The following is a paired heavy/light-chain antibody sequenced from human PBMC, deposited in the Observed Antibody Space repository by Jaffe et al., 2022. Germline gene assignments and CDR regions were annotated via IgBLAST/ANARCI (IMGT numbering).Light chain of an antibody. J-gene: IGLJ2*01. V-gene: IGLV3-19*01. CDR3: NSRDSSGNHRGV. CDR1: SLRSYY. CDR2: GKN. Sequence: SSELTQDPAVSVALGQTVRITCQGDSLRSYYASWYQQKPGQAPVLVIYGKNNRPSGIPDRFSGSSSGNTASLTITGAQAEDEADYYCNSRDSSGNHRGVFGGGTKLTVL.
Heavy chain of an antibody. D-gene: IGHD3-10*01. CDR2: INPSGGST. CDR1: GYTFTSYY. Sequence: QVQLVQSGAEVKKPGASVKVSCKASGYTFTSYYMHWVRQAPGQGLEWMGIINPSGGSTSYAQKFQGRVTMTRDTSTSTVYMELSSLRSEDTAVYYCAREYLWFGELFHAFDIWGQGTMVTVSS. J-gene: IGHJ3*02. V-gene: IGHV1-46*01. CDR3: AREYLWFGELFHAFDI.